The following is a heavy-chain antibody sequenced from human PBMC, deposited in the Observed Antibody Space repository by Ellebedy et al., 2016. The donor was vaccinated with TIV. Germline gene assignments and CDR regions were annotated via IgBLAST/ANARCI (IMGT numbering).Heavy chain of an antibody. J-gene: IGHJ6*02. D-gene: IGHD5-18*01. CDR2: ISGSGDSP. CDR1: GFTFTNYA. CDR3: AKDRDTALPGDGLDV. Sequence: GGSLRLXXAASGFTFTNYAMTWVRQAPGKGLEWVSGISGSGDSPYYADSVKGRFTISRDNPKNTLYLQMNSLRPEDTAVYFCAKDRDTALPGDGLDVWGPGTTVTVSS. V-gene: IGHV3-23*01.